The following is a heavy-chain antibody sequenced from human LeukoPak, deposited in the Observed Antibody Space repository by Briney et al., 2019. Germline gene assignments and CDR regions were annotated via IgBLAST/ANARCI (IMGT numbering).Heavy chain of an antibody. CDR2: IYYSGST. V-gene: IGHV4-59*08. D-gene: IGHD5-12*01. Sequence: SETLSLTCTVSGGSISSYYWSWIRQPPGKGLEWIGYIYYSGSTYYNPSLKSRVTISVDTSKNQFSLKLSSVTAADTAVYYCARGGYDHPWVDAFDIWGQGTMVTVSS. J-gene: IGHJ3*02. CDR1: GGSISSYY. CDR3: ARGGYDHPWVDAFDI.